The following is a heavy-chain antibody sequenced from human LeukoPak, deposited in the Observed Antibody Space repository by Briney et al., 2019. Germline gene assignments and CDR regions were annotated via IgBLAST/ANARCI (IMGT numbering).Heavy chain of an antibody. CDR3: ARFYYDSSGSHAFDI. V-gene: IGHV1-69*02. Sequence: SVKVSCKASGGTFSSYTISWVRQAPGQGLEWMGRIIPILGIANYTQKFQGRVTITADKSTSTAYMELSSLRSEDTAVYYCARFYYDSSGSHAFDIWGQGTMVTVSS. CDR1: GGTFSSYT. J-gene: IGHJ3*02. CDR2: IIPILGIA. D-gene: IGHD3-22*01.